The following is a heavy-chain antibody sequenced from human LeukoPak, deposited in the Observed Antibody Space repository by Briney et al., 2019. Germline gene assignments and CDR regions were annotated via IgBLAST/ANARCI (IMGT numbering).Heavy chain of an antibody. D-gene: IGHD3-16*01. CDR1: GGSLSGYY. J-gene: IGHJ5*02. Sequence: PSETLSLTCAVHGGSLSGYYWSWIRQPPGKGLEWIGEINHSGSSNYNPSLTSRVTISLDTSKNQFSLKLSPVTAADTAVYYCARHYGSWGQGTLVTVSS. V-gene: IGHV4-34*01. CDR3: ARHYGS. CDR2: INHSGSS.